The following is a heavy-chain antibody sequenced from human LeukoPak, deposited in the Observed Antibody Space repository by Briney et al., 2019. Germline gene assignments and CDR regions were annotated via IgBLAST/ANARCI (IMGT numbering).Heavy chain of an antibody. Sequence: GASVKVSCKASGYTFTGYYMHWVRQAPGQGLEWMGWVNPYSGGTNYAQKFQGRVTMTRDTSISTAYMELSSLRSDDTAVHYCARRIEGAYGDSFQHWGQGTLVTVSS. CDR2: VNPYSGGT. CDR3: ARRIEGAYGDSFQH. V-gene: IGHV1-2*02. CDR1: GYTFTGYY. J-gene: IGHJ1*01. D-gene: IGHD4-17*01.